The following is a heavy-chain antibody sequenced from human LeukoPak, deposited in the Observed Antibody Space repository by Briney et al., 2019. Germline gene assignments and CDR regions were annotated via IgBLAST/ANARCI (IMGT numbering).Heavy chain of an antibody. V-gene: IGHV4-34*01. CDR1: GGSFRDHF. CDR3: ARVLIGTLDY. Sequence: SETLSLTCAVYGGSFRDHFWTWVRQPPGKGLEWIEEVTHSGSTNSNPSLKSRVTVSVDTSKNQFSLNLSSVTAADTAVYYCARVLIGTLDYWGQGILVTVSS. J-gene: IGHJ4*02. CDR2: VTHSGST. D-gene: IGHD1-7*01.